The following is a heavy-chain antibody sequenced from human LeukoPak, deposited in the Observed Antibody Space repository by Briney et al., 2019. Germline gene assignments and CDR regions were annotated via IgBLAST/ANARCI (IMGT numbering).Heavy chain of an antibody. CDR3: TTLGYHLDS. V-gene: IGHV3-48*03. CDR1: GFAFSAYE. D-gene: IGHD3-22*01. CDR2: IGGSDTTT. Sequence: QPGGSLRLSCAASGFAFSAYEMNWVRQAPGKGLEWVSYIGGSDTTTYYADSVKGRFTISRDNARNSLYLQMNSLRAEDTALYSCTTLGYHLDSWGQGTLVTVSS. J-gene: IGHJ4*02.